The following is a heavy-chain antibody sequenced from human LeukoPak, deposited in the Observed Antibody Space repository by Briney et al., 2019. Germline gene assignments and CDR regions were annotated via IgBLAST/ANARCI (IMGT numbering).Heavy chain of an antibody. Sequence: GGSLRLSCAASGFTFSSYAMSWVRQAPGKGLDWVSAVSGSGGSTNYADSVKGRFTISRDNSKNTLYLQMNSLRAEDTAVYYCAKGSYCSSTSCYLHAFDIWGQGTMVTVSS. CDR3: AKGSYCSSTSCYLHAFDI. J-gene: IGHJ3*02. V-gene: IGHV3-23*01. CDR2: VSGSGGST. D-gene: IGHD2-2*01. CDR1: GFTFSSYA.